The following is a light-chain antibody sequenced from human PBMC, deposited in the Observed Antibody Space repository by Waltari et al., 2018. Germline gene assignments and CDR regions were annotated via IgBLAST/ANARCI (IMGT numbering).Light chain of an antibody. J-gene: IGKJ5*01. CDR2: DVS. CDR3: QQRSNWPRST. CDR1: QSVSSY. Sequence: EIVLTQSPATLSLSPGERATLSCRASQSVSSYLAWYQQKPGQAPRLLIYDVSNRATGIPARFSGSGSGTDFTLTISSLEPEDFAVYYCQQRSNWPRSTFGQGTRLEIK. V-gene: IGKV3-11*01.